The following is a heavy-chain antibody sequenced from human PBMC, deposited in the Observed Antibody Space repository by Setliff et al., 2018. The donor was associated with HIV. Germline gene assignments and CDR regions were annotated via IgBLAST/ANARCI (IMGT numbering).Heavy chain of an antibody. D-gene: IGHD4-17*01. V-gene: IGHV4-4*08. CDR3: ARDYYGGYGDYDFGNYFDY. CDR1: GGSISGYY. J-gene: IGHJ4*02. Sequence: SETLSLTCTVSGGSISGYYWSWIRQPPGKGLEWIGYIYTSGSTNYNPSLKSRVIISVDTSKNSLYLQMNSLRAEDTAVYYCARDYYGGYGDYDFGNYFDYWGQGTLVTVSS. CDR2: IYTSGST.